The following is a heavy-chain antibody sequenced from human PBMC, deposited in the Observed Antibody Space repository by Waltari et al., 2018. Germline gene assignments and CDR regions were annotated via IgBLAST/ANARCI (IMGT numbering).Heavy chain of an antibody. D-gene: IGHD5-12*01. CDR3: ARAKVATMEY. J-gene: IGHJ4*02. CDR2: IYYSGGT. CDR1: GGSISSHY. Sequence: QVQLQESGPGLVKPSETLSLTCTVSGGSISSHYWSWIRQPPGKGLEWIGYIYYSGGTNYNPSLKSRVTISVDTSKNQFSLKLSSVTAADTAVYYCARAKVATMEYWGEGTLVTVSS. V-gene: IGHV4-59*11.